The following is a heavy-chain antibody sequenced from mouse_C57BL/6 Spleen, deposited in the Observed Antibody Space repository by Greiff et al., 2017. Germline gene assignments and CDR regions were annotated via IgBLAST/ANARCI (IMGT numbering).Heavy chain of an antibody. J-gene: IGHJ1*03. CDR2: IYPGSGST. CDR3: ARGGYFDF. V-gene: IGHV1-55*01. CDR1: GYTFTSSW. Sequence: QVQLKQPGAELVKPGASVKMSCKASGYTFTSSWITWVKQRPGQGLEWIGDIYPGSGSTNYNEKFKSKATLTVDSSSSTAYMQLSSLTSEDSAVYYCARGGYFDFWGTGTTVTVSS.